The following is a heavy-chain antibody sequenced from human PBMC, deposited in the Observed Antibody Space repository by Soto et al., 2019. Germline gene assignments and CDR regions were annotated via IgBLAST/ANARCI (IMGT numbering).Heavy chain of an antibody. J-gene: IGHJ4*02. D-gene: IGHD2-15*01. CDR1: GGSISRGGYY. Sequence: QVQLQESGPGLVKPSQTLSLTCTVSGGSISRGGYYWSWIRQHPGKGLEWIGDIYYSGSTDYNPSLKSRVTILVATSTNQLSLTLSSVTAADTAVYYCASDNRGGSCSFDSWGQGTLVTVSS. CDR3: ASDNRGGSCSFDS. CDR2: IYYSGST. V-gene: IGHV4-31*03.